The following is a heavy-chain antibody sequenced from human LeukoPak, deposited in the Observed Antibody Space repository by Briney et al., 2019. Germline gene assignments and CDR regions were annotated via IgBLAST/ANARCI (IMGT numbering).Heavy chain of an antibody. D-gene: IGHD3-3*01. CDR2: TNHSGST. CDR1: GGSFSGYY. V-gene: IGHV4-34*01. Sequence: PSETLSLTCAVYGGSFSGYYWSWIRQPPGKGLEWIGETNHSGSTNYNPSLKSRVTISVDTSKNQFSLKLSSVTAADTAVYYCARRFTYYDFWSGYMRWFDPWGQGTLVTVSS. CDR3: ARRFTYYDFWSGYMRWFDP. J-gene: IGHJ5*02.